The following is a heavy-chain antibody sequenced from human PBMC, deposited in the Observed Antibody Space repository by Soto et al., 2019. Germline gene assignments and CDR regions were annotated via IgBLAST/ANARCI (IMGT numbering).Heavy chain of an antibody. CDR2: IYYSGST. D-gene: IGHD3-22*01. CDR3: ARQRNYYDSSGYYYG. J-gene: IGHJ4*02. V-gene: IGHV4-39*01. CDR1: GGSISSSSYY. Sequence: QLQLQESGPGLVKPSETLSLTCTVSGGSISSSSYYWGWIRQPPGKGLEWIGSIYYSGSTYYNPSLKSRVTISVDTSKNQFSLKLSSVTAADTAVYYCARQRNYYDSSGYYYGWGQGTLVTVSS.